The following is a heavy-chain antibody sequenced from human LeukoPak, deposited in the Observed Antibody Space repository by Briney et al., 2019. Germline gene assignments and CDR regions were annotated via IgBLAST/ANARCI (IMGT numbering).Heavy chain of an antibody. Sequence: SETLSLTCTVSGGSISSYYWSRIRQPPGKGLEWIGYIYYSGSTNHNPSLKRRVTISVDTSKNQFSLKLSSVTAADTAVYYCARDKGTADPYYMDVWGKGTTVTVSS. J-gene: IGHJ6*03. CDR2: IYYSGST. CDR3: ARDKGTADPYYMDV. D-gene: IGHD6-13*01. CDR1: GGSISSYY. V-gene: IGHV4-59*01.